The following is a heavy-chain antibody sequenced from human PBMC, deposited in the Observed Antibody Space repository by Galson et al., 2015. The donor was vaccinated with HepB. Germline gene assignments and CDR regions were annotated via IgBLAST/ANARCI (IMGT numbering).Heavy chain of an antibody. V-gene: IGHV3-48*02. J-gene: IGHJ3*02. Sequence: SLRLSCAASGFTFSSYSMNWVRQAPGKGLEWVSYISGSSSTIYYADSVKGRFTISRDNAKNSLYLQMNSLRDEDTAVYYCARDPSYQETLVRDGYNYAFDIWGQGTMVTVSS. CDR3: ARDPSYQETLVRDGYNYAFDI. D-gene: IGHD5-24*01. CDR1: GFTFSSYS. CDR2: ISGSSSTI.